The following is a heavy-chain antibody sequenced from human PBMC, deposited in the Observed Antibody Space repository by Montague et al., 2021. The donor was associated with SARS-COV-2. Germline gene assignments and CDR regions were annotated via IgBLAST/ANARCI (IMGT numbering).Heavy chain of an antibody. CDR3: AHHNWHCHDF. Sequence: PALGKPTQTLTLTCTFSGLSLPSTGVGVAWIRQPPGKALEWLTVFYWTDRTHYNPSLSSRLTITKDTSKNEVILTMTNMDPVDTATYYCAHHNWHCHDFWGQGILVTVSS. CDR1: GLSLPSTGVG. V-gene: IGHV2-5*01. CDR2: FYWTDRT. J-gene: IGHJ4*02. D-gene: IGHD1-7*01.